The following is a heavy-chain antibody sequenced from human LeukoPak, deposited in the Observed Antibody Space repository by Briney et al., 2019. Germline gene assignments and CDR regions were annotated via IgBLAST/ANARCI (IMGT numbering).Heavy chain of an antibody. CDR1: GYTFTGYY. J-gene: IGHJ3*02. CDR2: INPNSGGT. D-gene: IGHD1-26*01. CDR3: ATGVGATPGDAFDI. V-gene: IGHV1-2*02. Sequence: ASVKVSCKASGYTFTGYYMHWVRQAPGQGLEWIGWINPNSGGTNYAQKFQGRVTMTRDTSISTAYMELSRLRSDDTAVYYCATGVGATPGDAFDIWGQGTMVTVSS.